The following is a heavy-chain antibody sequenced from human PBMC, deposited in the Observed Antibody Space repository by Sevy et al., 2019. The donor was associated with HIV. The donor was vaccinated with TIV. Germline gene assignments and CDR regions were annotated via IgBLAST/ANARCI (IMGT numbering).Heavy chain of an antibody. J-gene: IGHJ4*02. V-gene: IGHV3-33*01. CDR1: GFTFSNYG. CDR2: IWNDGSNK. D-gene: IGHD3-22*01. CDR3: ARGGDFNDRSAKRDFDY. Sequence: QPGGSLRLSCAASGFTFSNYGMHWVRQAPGKGLEWVAVIWNDGSNKYYADSVKGRFTISRDNSKNTLYLQMNSLRVEETAVYFCARGGDFNDRSAKRDFDYWGQGTLVTVSS.